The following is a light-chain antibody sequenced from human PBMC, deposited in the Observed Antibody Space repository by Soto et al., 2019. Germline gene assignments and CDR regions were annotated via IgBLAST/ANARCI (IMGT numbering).Light chain of an antibody. CDR3: NSYTTRDSLE. CDR1: SSDVGGYNY. CDR2: EVF. V-gene: IGLV2-14*01. J-gene: IGLJ2*01. Sequence: QSALTQPASVSGSPGQSITISCTGTSSDVGGYNYVSWYQQHPGKAPKLIIYEVFNRPSGVSNRFSGSKSDNTASLTISGLQVEDEADYYCNSYTTRDSLEIGGGTKLTVL.